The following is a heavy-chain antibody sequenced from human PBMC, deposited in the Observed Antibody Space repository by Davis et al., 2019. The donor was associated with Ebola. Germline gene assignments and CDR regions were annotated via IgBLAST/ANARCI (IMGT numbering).Heavy chain of an antibody. Sequence: AASVKVSCKTSGSTFTDYYIHWVRQAPGQGLEWMGRINPNRGGTNYAQKFQGRVTMTRDTSISTAYMELNRLTSEDTAVYYCAKIAVAGTFYFDYWGQGTLVTVSS. CDR3: AKIAVAGTFYFDY. V-gene: IGHV1-2*06. D-gene: IGHD6-19*01. CDR1: GSTFTDYY. CDR2: INPNRGGT. J-gene: IGHJ4*02.